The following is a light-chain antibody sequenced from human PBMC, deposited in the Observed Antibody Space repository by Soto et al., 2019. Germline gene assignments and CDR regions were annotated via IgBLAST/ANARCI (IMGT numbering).Light chain of an antibody. V-gene: IGKV3-15*01. CDR2: DAS. CDR3: QQYNNWPPGT. Sequence: EIVLTQSPGTLSLSPGERATLSCRASQSVSSYLAWYQQKPGQAPRLLIYDASNRATGIPARFSGSGSGTEFTLTISSLQSEDFAVYYCQQYNNWPPGTFGQGTRLEIK. CDR1: QSVSSY. J-gene: IGKJ5*01.